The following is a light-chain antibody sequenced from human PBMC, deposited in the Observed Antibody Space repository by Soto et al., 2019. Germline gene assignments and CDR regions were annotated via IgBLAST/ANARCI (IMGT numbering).Light chain of an antibody. J-gene: IGKJ1*01. CDR1: QSVGGS. CDR2: GAS. CDR3: LQYDKWPPWT. V-gene: IGKV3-15*01. Sequence: EMVMTQSPATLSVSPGERVTLSCRASQSVGGSLAWYRQKPGQAPSLLVYGASTRATGIPARFSGSGSGTEFTLTISSLQSDDFAVYYCLQYDKWPPWTFGQGAKVAIK.